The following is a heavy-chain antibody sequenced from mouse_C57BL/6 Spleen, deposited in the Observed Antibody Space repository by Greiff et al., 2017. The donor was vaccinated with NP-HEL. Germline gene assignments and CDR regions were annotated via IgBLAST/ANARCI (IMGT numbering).Heavy chain of an antibody. V-gene: IGHV5-16*01. Sequence: EVKLVESEGGLVQPGSSMKLSCTASGFTFSDYYMAWVRQVPEKGLEWVANINYDGSSTYYLDSLKSRFIISRDNAKNILYLQMSSLKSEDTATYYCARYYGYDDYYAMDYWGQGTSVTVSS. CDR1: GFTFSDYY. D-gene: IGHD2-2*01. CDR3: ARYYGYDDYYAMDY. CDR2: INYDGSST. J-gene: IGHJ4*01.